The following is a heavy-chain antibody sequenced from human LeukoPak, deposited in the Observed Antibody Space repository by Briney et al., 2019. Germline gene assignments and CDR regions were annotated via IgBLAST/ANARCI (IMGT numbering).Heavy chain of an antibody. J-gene: IGHJ4*02. CDR1: GGSIDTYY. CDR2: VFHTGST. Sequence: SETLSLTCTVSGGSIDTYYWNWIRQPPGKGLEWIGYVFHTGSTYYNPSLKSRVTISVDTSKNQFSLKLSSVTAADTAVYYCARLAKGIAVYWGQGTLVTVSS. V-gene: IGHV4-59*08. CDR3: ARLAKGIAVY. D-gene: IGHD6-19*01.